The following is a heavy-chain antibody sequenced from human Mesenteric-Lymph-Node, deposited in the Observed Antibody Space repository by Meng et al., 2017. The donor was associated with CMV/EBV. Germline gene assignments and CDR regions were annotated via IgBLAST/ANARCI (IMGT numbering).Heavy chain of an antibody. Sequence: TCAVSGGSISSSNWWSWVRQPPGKGLEWIGEIYHSGSTNYNPSLKSRVTISVDKSKNQFSLKLSSVTAADTAVYYCASRGGIFGWFAYWGQGTLVTVSS. J-gene: IGHJ4*02. CDR2: IYHSGST. D-gene: IGHD3-3*01. CDR1: GGSISSSNW. V-gene: IGHV4-4*02. CDR3: ASRGGIFGWFAY.